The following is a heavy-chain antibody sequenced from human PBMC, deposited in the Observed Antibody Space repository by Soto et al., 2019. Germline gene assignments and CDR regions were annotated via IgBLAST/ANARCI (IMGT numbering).Heavy chain of an antibody. J-gene: IGHJ1*01. Sequence: GGSLRLSCAASGFTFSSYAMSWVRQAPGKGLEWVSAISGSGGSTYYADSVKGRFTISRDNSKNTLYLQMNSLRAEDSAFANCAIGTVLSGESFQHWGQGTLVTVSS. CDR1: GFTFSSYA. V-gene: IGHV3-23*01. D-gene: IGHD3-10*01. CDR3: AIGTVLSGESFQH. CDR2: ISGSGGST.